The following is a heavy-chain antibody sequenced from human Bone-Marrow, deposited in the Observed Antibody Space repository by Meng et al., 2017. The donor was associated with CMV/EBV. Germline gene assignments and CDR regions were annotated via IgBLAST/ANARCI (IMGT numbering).Heavy chain of an antibody. CDR2: IYYSGST. V-gene: IGHV4-39*01. Sequence: GSLRLSCAVYGGSFSGYYWGWIRQPPGKGLEWIGSIYYSGSTYYNPSLKSRVTISVDTSKNQFSLKLSSVTAADTAVYYCARHTTVWNSGYFDYWGQGNLVTVSS. J-gene: IGHJ4*02. CDR1: GGSFSGYY. D-gene: IGHD4-11*01. CDR3: ARHTTVWNSGYFDY.